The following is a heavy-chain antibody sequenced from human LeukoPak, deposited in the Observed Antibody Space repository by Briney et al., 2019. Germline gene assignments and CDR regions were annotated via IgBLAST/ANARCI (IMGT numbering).Heavy chain of an antibody. CDR1: GFNFDNYG. CDR2: IKPDGSDT. J-gene: IGHJ4*02. CDR3: ARGKYGGYFIDY. Sequence: GGSLRLSCVVSGFNFDNYGMHWVRQAPGKGLVWVSRIKPDGSDTNYADSVKGRFTISRDNAKNTVYLQMNSLRAEDTAVYYCARGKYGGYFIDYWGQGTLVTVSS. D-gene: IGHD5-12*01. V-gene: IGHV3-74*01.